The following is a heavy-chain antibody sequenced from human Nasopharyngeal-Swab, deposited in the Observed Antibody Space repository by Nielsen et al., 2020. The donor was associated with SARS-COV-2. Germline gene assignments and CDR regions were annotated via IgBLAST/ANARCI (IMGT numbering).Heavy chain of an antibody. Sequence: WVGKAPGQGLEGLGWFSAYNGNTNYAQKLQGRFTMTTDTSTSTAYMELRSLRSDDTAVYYCAGDWGYYYGSGSYFLPNNWFDPWGQGTLVTVSS. CDR3: AGDWGYYYGSGSYFLPNNWFDP. J-gene: IGHJ5*02. V-gene: IGHV1-18*01. D-gene: IGHD3-10*01. CDR2: FSAYNGNT.